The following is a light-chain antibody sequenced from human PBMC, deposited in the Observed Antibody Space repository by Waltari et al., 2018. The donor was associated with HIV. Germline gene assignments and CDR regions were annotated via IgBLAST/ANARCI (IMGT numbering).Light chain of an antibody. Sequence: DIQMTQFPSSLSASVGERVSLTCRATQDIGNSGSGYQQRPGKVPKILLYGGYIRHRGVASRFTGSGSGTEYTLTISSLQPEDLATYYCHQYFSDPFTFGGGTKVEI. CDR2: GGY. CDR3: HQYFSDPFT. CDR1: QDIGNS. V-gene: IGKV1-NL1*01. J-gene: IGKJ4*01.